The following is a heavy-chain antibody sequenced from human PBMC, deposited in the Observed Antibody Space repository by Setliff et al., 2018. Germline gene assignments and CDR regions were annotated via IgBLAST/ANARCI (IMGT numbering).Heavy chain of an antibody. J-gene: IGHJ4*02. Sequence: GGSLRLSCAASGFTFSGAEIHWVRQASGKGLEWVGRIRSKADKYATDYGASAKGRFIISRDDSKKTAYLQMSSLRAEDTAVYFCARIFLYGTSWYFDNWGQGTLVTVSS. CDR1: GFTFSGAE. V-gene: IGHV3-73*01. CDR2: IRSKADKYAT. CDR3: ARIFLYGTSWYFDN. D-gene: IGHD3-3*01.